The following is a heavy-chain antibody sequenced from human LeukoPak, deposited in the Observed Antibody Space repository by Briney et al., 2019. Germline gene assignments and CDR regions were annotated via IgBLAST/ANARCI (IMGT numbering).Heavy chain of an antibody. V-gene: IGHV4-34*01. Sequence: SETLSLTCAVYGGSFSGYYWSWIRQPPGKGLEWIGEINHSGSTNYNPSLKSRVTISVDTSKNQFSLKLSSVTAAGTAVYYCARGLYYYDSSGYYGYWGQGTLVTVSS. D-gene: IGHD3-22*01. J-gene: IGHJ4*02. CDR3: ARGLYYYDSSGYYGY. CDR1: GGSFSGYY. CDR2: INHSGST.